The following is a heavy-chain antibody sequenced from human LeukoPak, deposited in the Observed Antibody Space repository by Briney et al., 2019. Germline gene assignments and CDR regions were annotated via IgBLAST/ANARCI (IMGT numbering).Heavy chain of an antibody. V-gene: IGHV1-46*01. J-gene: IGHJ6*02. CDR2: INPSGGST. D-gene: IGHD3-22*01. CDR1: GYTFTSYY. Sequence: GASVKVSCKASGYTFTSYYMHWVRQAPGQGLEWMGIINPSGGSTSYAQKFQGRVTMTRDTSTSTVYMELSSLRSEDTAVYYCARGGRDYYDSSGYYTYGMDVWGQGTTVTVSS. CDR3: ARGGRDYYDSSGYYTYGMDV.